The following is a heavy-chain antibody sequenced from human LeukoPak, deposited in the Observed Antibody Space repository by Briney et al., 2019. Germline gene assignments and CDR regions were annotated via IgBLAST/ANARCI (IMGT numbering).Heavy chain of an antibody. CDR3: AKEGIVGATNGFHH. J-gene: IGHJ5*02. CDR1: GFTFSSYS. Sequence: GGSLRLSCAASGFTFSSYSMNWVRQAPGKGLEWVSSISSSSSYIYYADSVKGRFTISRDNAKNSLYLQMNSLRAEDTAVYYCAKEGIVGATNGFHHWGQETLVTVPS. D-gene: IGHD1-26*01. CDR2: ISSSSSYI. V-gene: IGHV3-21*01.